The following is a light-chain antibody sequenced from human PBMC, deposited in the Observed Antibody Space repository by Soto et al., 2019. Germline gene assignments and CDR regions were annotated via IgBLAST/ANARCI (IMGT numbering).Light chain of an antibody. CDR3: QQTYSIPLT. CDR1: ENVNNY. CDR2: VAS. J-gene: IGKJ4*01. Sequence: DIQMTQSPSSLSASVGDRVTITCRASENVNNYLNWYQQKPGKAPNLLIYVASTLQSGVPSRFRGSGSGTDFTLTISSLQPEDFVTYYCQQTYSIPLTFGGGTKVEI. V-gene: IGKV1-39*01.